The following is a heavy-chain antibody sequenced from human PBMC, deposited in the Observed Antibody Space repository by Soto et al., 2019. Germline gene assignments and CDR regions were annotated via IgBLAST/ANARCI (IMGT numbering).Heavy chain of an antibody. CDR2: IWYDGSNK. D-gene: IGHD3-3*01. CDR1: GFTFSSYG. V-gene: IGHV3-33*01. CDR3: ATDYDFWSGYPRTEPQFDY. J-gene: IGHJ4*02. Sequence: PGGSLRLSCAASGFTFSSYGMHWVRQAPGKGLEWVAVIWYDGSNKYYADSVKGRFTISRDNSKNTLYLQMNSLRAEDTAVYYCATDYDFWSGYPRTEPQFDYWGQGTLVTVSS.